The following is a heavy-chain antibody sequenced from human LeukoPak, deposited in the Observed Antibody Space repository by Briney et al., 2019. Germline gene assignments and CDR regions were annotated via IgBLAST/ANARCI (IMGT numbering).Heavy chain of an antibody. D-gene: IGHD6-13*01. Sequence: GESLKISCKGSGYSFTSYWIGWVRQMPGKGLEWMGIIYPGDSGTRYSPSFQGQVTISADKSISTAYLQWSSLKASDTAMYYCARCMQLAETPNWFDPWGQGTLVTVSS. J-gene: IGHJ5*02. CDR2: IYPGDSGT. CDR3: ARCMQLAETPNWFDP. V-gene: IGHV5-51*01. CDR1: GYSFTSYW.